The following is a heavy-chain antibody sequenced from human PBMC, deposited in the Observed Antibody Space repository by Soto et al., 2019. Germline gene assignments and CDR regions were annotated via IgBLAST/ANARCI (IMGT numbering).Heavy chain of an antibody. Sequence: GGSLRLSCASSGFTFSSCSMNWVRQAPGKGLEWVSFISGSGDTKYYADSVKGRFTISRDNAKNSLYLQMSSLRDEDTAEYYCAKYCSSDVCFDYWGQGTLVTVSS. V-gene: IGHV3-48*02. CDR1: GFTFSSCS. CDR2: ISGSGDTK. J-gene: IGHJ4*02. D-gene: IGHD2-8*01. CDR3: AKYCSSDVCFDY.